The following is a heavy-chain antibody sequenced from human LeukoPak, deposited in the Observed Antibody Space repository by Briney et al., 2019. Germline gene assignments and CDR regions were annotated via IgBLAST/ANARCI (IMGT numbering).Heavy chain of an antibody. D-gene: IGHD4-17*01. CDR3: ARGLNRNDYGDYGY. V-gene: IGHV4-39*07. CDR2: IYYSGST. J-gene: IGHJ4*02. CDR1: GGSISSGGYY. Sequence: SETLSLTCTVSGGSISSGGYYWGWIRQPPGKGLEWIGSIYYSGSTYYNPSLKSRVTISVDTSKNQFSLKLSSVTAADTAVYYCARGLNRNDYGDYGYWGQGTLVTVSS.